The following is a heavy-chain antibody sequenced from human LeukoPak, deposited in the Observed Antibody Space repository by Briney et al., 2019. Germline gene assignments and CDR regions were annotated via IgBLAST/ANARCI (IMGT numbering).Heavy chain of an antibody. Sequence: LSETLSLTCDVSGVSINTCCYYWTWIRQPPGKGLEWIGYKYYSGSTRYNSSLRSRLTISLDSSKNQFSLGLTSVTAADTAVYYCARGRSYGFDFDSWGPGTLVIVSS. CDR2: KYYSGST. V-gene: IGHV4-61*01. CDR3: ARGRSYGFDFDS. CDR1: GVSINTCCYY. J-gene: IGHJ4*02. D-gene: IGHD5-18*01.